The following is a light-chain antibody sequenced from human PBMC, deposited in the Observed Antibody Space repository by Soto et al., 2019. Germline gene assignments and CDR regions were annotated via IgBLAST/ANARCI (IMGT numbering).Light chain of an antibody. J-gene: IGKJ4*01. Sequence: EIVTTQSPATLSVSPGERATLSCRASQSVSSNLAWYQQKPCQAPRLLIYGASTRATGIPARFSGSGSGTEFTLTISSLQSEDFAVYYCQQYNNWPLTFGGGTKVEIK. V-gene: IGKV3-15*01. CDR3: QQYNNWPLT. CDR1: QSVSSN. CDR2: GAS.